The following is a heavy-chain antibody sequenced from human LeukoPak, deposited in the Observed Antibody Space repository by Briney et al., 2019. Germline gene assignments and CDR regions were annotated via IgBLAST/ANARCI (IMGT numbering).Heavy chain of an antibody. J-gene: IGHJ4*02. CDR1: GFTFSSYS. D-gene: IGHD1-26*01. CDR2: ISSSSSTI. V-gene: IGHV3-48*01. Sequence: PGGSLRLSCAASGFTFSSYSMNWVLQAPGKGLEWVSYISSSSSTIYYADSVKGRFTISRDNAKNSLYLQMNSLRAEDTAVYYCARGSSVGASLFDYWGQGTLVTVSS. CDR3: ARGSSVGASLFDY.